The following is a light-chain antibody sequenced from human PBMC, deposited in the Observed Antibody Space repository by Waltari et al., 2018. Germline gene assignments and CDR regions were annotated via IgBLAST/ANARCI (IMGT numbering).Light chain of an antibody. J-gene: IGKJ2*01. Sequence: DIQMTQSPSSLSASVGDRVTITCRASQSISSYLNWYQQKPGKAPKLLIYAASSLQSGVPSRFSGSGSGTDFTLKISRVEAEDVGIYYCMQARQTPDTFGQGTKLEIK. CDR1: QSISSY. V-gene: IGKV1-39*01. CDR2: AAS. CDR3: MQARQTPDT.